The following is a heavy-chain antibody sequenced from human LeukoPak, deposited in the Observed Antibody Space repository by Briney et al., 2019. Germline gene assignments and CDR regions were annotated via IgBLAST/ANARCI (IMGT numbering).Heavy chain of an antibody. CDR3: AQDRAWGAYAY. CDR1: GFTFSSYV. D-gene: IGHD2-21*01. J-gene: IGHJ4*02. CDR2: ISYDGSNK. Sequence: GGSLRLSCAASGFTFSSYVMHWVRQAPGKGLEWVAFISYDGSNKYYADSVKGRFTIYRDNSKNTLYLQMNSLRAEDTAIYHCAQDRAWGAYAYWGQGALVTVSS. V-gene: IGHV3-30*04.